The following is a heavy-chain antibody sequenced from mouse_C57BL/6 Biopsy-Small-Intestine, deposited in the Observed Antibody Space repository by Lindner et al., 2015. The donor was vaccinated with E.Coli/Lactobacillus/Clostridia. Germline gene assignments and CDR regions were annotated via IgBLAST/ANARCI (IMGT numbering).Heavy chain of an antibody. J-gene: IGHJ1*01. CDR1: GYPFTSYG. Sequence: SVKVSCKASGYPFTSYGISWVRQAPGQGLEWLGWISAYNGNTDYVEKLQGRVTMTTDTSTSTAYMELRSLRSDDTAVYYCGRAGYMVRGPNYYYYSGMDAWGQGTTVTVSS. CDR3: GRAGYMVRGPNYYYYSGMDA. CDR2: ISAYNGNT. D-gene: IGHD2-2*01. V-gene: IGHV1-81*01.